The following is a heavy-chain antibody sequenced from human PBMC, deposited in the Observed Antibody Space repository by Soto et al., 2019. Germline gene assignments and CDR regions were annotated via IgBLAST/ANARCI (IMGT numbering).Heavy chain of an antibody. CDR2: IYYSGST. CDR3: ARAYGSGYMDV. D-gene: IGHD3-10*01. V-gene: IGHV4-31*03. J-gene: IGHJ6*02. Sequence: QVQLQESGPGLVKPSQTLSLTCTVSGGSISSGGYYWSWIRQHPGKGLEWIGYIYYSGSTYYHSSLERRVTRSVDTSKNQSALRLSSVTAAVTAVYYCARAYGSGYMDVWGQGTTVTVSS. CDR1: GGSISSGGYY.